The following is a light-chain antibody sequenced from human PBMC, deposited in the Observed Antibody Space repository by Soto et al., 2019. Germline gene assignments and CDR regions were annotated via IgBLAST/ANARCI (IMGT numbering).Light chain of an antibody. CDR1: QSISSW. Sequence: DIQMTQSPPTLSASVGDRVTITCRASQSISSWLAWYQQKPGKAPKLLIYDASSLESGVPSRFSSSGSGTEFTLTISSLQPDDFATYYCQQYNSYSFTFGQGTRLEIK. V-gene: IGKV1-5*01. CDR2: DAS. CDR3: QQYNSYSFT. J-gene: IGKJ5*01.